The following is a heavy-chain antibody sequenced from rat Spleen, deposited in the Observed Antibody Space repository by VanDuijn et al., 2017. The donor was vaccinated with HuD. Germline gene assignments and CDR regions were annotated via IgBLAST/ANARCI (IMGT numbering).Heavy chain of an antibody. CDR2: INFDGSST. J-gene: IGHJ2*01. V-gene: IGHV5-7*01. CDR1: GFTFSTSY. CDR3: TRCFDL. Sequence: EVRLVESGGGLVQPGRSLKVSCAASGFTFSTSYMAWVRQAPTKGLEWVATINFDGSSTYYRDSVRGRFSISRDNARSTLYLQMDSLRSEDTATYYCTRCFDLWGQGVMVTVSS.